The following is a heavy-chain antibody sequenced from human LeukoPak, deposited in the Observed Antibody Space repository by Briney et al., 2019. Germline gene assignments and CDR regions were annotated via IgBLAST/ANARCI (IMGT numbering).Heavy chain of an antibody. V-gene: IGHV4-59*01. D-gene: IGHD3-3*01. Sequence: PSETLPLTCTVSGGSISSYYWSWIRQPPGKGLEWIGYIYYSGSTNYNPSLKSRVTISVDTSKNQFSLKLSSVTAADTAVYYCARHKYYDFWSGCYADAFDIWGQGIMVTVSS. CDR2: IYYSGST. CDR1: GGSISSYY. CDR3: ARHKYYDFWSGCYADAFDI. J-gene: IGHJ3*02.